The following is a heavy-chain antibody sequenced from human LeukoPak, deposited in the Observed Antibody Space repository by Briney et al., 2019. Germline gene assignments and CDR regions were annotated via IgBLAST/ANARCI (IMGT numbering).Heavy chain of an antibody. Sequence: ASVKVSCKASGYTFTGYYMHWVRQAPGQGLEWMGWINPNSGGTNYAQKFQGRVTMTRDTSISTAYMELSRLRSDDTAVYYCARTRGYCSSTSCPNDAFDIWGQGTMVTVSS. V-gene: IGHV1-2*02. D-gene: IGHD2-2*01. CDR1: GYTFTGYY. CDR3: ARTRGYCSSTSCPNDAFDI. J-gene: IGHJ3*02. CDR2: INPNSGGT.